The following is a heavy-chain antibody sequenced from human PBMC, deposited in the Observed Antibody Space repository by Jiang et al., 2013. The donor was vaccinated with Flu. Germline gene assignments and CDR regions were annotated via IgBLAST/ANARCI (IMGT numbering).Heavy chain of an antibody. V-gene: IGHV1-46*03. J-gene: IGHJ4*01. Sequence: GAEVKKPGASVKISCKASGYTFTNYYMHWVRQAPGQGPEWMGIINPSTGKTAYAQKFQDRVTMTRDTSTGTFYMQLISLTTEDTALYSCTRVLDPLTYCSTSTCAHPNYF. D-gene: IGHD2-2*01. CDR3: TRVLDPLTYCSTSTCAHPNYF. CDR2: INPSTGKT. CDR1: GYTFTNYY.